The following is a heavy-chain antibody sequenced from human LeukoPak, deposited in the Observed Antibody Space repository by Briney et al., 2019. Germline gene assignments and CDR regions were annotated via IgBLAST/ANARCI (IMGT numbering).Heavy chain of an antibody. V-gene: IGHV3-33*01. CDR2: IWFDGTNK. D-gene: IGHD6-13*01. CDR1: GFTFSSYG. J-gene: IGHJ4*02. Sequence: GRSLRLPCAVSGFTFSSYGMHWVRQAPGKGLEWVAVIWFDGTNKYYADSVKGRFTISRDNSKNTLYLQMNSLRAEDTAVYYCARDSSSWSYYFDYWGQGTLVTVSS. CDR3: ARDSSSWSYYFDY.